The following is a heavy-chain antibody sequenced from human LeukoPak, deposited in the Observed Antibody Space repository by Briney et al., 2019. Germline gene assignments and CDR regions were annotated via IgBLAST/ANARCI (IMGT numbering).Heavy chain of an antibody. D-gene: IGHD2-15*01. CDR3: AKDRVAGRAFDI. V-gene: IGHV3-23*01. CDR2: ISGSGGGT. Sequence: PGGSLRLSCAASGFTFSSYGMSWVRQAPGKGLEWVSAISGSGGGTYYADSVKGRFTISRDNSKNTLYLQMNSLRAEDTAVYYCAKDRVAGRAFDIWGQGTMVTVSS. J-gene: IGHJ3*02. CDR1: GFTFSSYG.